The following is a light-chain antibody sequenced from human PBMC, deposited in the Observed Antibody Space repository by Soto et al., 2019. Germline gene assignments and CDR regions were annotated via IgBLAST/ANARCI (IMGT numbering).Light chain of an antibody. Sequence: QSALTQPASVSGSPGQSITISCTGTSSDVGSYNPVSWYQQHPGKAPKLIIYAGNKRPSGISNRFSGSKSGNTASLTISGLQAEDEADYYCGSYASSDTYVFGTGTKLTVL. CDR3: GSYASSDTYV. CDR2: AGN. J-gene: IGLJ1*01. V-gene: IGLV2-23*01. CDR1: SSDVGSYNP.